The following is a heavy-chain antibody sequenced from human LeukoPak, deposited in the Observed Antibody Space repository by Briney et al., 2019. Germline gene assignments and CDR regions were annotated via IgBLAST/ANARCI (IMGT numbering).Heavy chain of an antibody. V-gene: IGHV4-61*01. D-gene: IGHD3-22*01. CDR2: ICGSGST. CDR3: ARTLGGHGYYGLFDY. CDR1: GGSVSGGSCY. Sequence: SETLSLTCAVSGGSVSGGSCYWSWIRQPQGKGLEWIGHICGSGSTNSNPSLKRRLTIPVDTSKNQFSLQLSFVPAADTAVYYCARTLGGHGYYGLFDYWGQGTLVTVSS. J-gene: IGHJ4*02.